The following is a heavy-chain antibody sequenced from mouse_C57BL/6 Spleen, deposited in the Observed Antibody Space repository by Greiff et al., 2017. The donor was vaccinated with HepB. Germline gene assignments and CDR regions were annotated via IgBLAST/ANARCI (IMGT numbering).Heavy chain of an antibody. D-gene: IGHD2-5*01. Sequence: VQLQQSGPELVKPGASVKISCKASGYSFTGYYMNWVKQSPEKSLEWIGEINPSTGGTTYNQKFKAKATLTVDKSSSTAYMQLKSLTSEDSAVYYGARRGSNYDYWGQGTTLTVSS. CDR2: INPSTGGT. CDR1: GYSFTGYY. J-gene: IGHJ2*01. V-gene: IGHV1-42*01. CDR3: ARRGSNYDY.